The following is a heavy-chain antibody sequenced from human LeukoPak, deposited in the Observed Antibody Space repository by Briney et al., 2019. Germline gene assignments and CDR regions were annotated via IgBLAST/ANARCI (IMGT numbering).Heavy chain of an antibody. D-gene: IGHD3-22*01. Sequence: SETLSLTCTVSGGSISSYYWSWIRQPPGKGLEWIGYIYTSGSTNYNPSLKSRVTMSVDTSKSQFSLKLSSVTAADTAVYYCAAHYYYDTRGQDYWGRGTLVTVSS. V-gene: IGHV4-4*08. CDR3: AAHYYYDTRGQDY. J-gene: IGHJ4*02. CDR2: IYTSGST. CDR1: GGSISSYY.